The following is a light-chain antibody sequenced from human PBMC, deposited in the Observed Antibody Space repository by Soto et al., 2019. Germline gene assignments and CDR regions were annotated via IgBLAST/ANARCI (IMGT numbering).Light chain of an antibody. CDR3: AAWDDSLNGPV. Sequence: QLVLTQPPSASGTPGQRVTISCSGSSSNIGSNTVSWYQQLPGTAPKLLIYSNNQRPSGVPNLFSGSKSGTSASLAISGLQSEDEADYYCAAWDDSLNGPVFGGGTKLTVL. CDR2: SNN. V-gene: IGLV1-44*01. J-gene: IGLJ2*01. CDR1: SSNIGSNT.